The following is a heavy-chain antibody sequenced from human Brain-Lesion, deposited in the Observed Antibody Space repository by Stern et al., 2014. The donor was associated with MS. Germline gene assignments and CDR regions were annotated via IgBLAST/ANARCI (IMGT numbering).Heavy chain of an antibody. CDR2: IFNRGST. CDR3: ARGRVVPGFQYYATDV. Sequence: QVQLVESGPGLVKPSQTLSLSCTVSGGSISSGGYYWSWIRQPAGKGLEGIGGIFNRGSTRHNPSPTSRVTTSKDRSHNPVSPRLNSMTAADTAVYYCARGRVVPGFQYYATDVWGQGTTVIVSS. J-gene: IGHJ6*02. CDR1: GGSISSGGYY. V-gene: IGHV4-61*02. D-gene: IGHD2-2*01.